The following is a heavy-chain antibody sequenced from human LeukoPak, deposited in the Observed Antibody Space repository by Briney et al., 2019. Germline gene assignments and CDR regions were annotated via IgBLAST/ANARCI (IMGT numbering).Heavy chain of an antibody. Sequence: ASVKVSCKASGCTFTSYGISWVRQAPGQGLEWMGWISAYNGNTNYAQKLQGRVTMTTDTSTSTAYMELRSLRSDDTAVYYCARERGYSSSWYFPFDYWGQGTLVTVSS. CDR1: GCTFTSYG. D-gene: IGHD6-13*01. J-gene: IGHJ4*02. V-gene: IGHV1-18*01. CDR3: ARERGYSSSWYFPFDY. CDR2: ISAYNGNT.